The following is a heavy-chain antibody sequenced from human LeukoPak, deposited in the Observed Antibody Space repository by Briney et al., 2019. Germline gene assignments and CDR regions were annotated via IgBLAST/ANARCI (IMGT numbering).Heavy chain of an antibody. D-gene: IGHD5-24*01. CDR3: ARDNRRWLQFWNAFDI. CDR1: GYTLTELS. J-gene: IGHJ3*02. Sequence: ASVKVSCKVSGYTLTELSMHWVRQAPGKGLEWMGGFDPEDGETIYAQKFQGRVTMTEDTSTDTAYMELNSLRAEDTAVYYCARDNRRWLQFWNAFDIWGQGTMVTVSS. V-gene: IGHV1-24*01. CDR2: FDPEDGET.